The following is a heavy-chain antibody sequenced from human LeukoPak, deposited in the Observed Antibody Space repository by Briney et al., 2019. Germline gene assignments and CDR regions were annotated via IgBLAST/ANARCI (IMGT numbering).Heavy chain of an antibody. J-gene: IGHJ6*02. CDR2: IYYSGST. Sequence: PSETLSLTCTVSGGSISSYYWSWIRQPPGKGLEWIGYIYYSGSTNYNPSLKSRVTISVDTSKNQFSLKLSSVTAADTAAYYCARADCSGGSCYYYYGMDVWGQGTTVTVSS. CDR1: GGSISSYY. CDR3: ARADCSGGSCYYYYGMDV. D-gene: IGHD2-15*01. V-gene: IGHV4-59*01.